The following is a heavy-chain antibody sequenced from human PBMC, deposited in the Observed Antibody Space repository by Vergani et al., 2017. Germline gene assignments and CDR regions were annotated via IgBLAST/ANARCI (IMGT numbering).Heavy chain of an antibody. CDR2: MNPNSGNT. CDR1: GYTFTSYD. D-gene: IGHD2-2*01. V-gene: IGHV1-8*01. Sequence: QVQLVQSGAEVKKPGASVKVSCKASGYTFTSYDINWVRQATGQGLEWMGWMNPNSGNTGYAQKFQGRVTMTRNTSISTAYMELSSLRSEDTAVYYCAGGLGCSSTSCYLGWFDPWGQGTLVTVSS. J-gene: IGHJ5*02. CDR3: AGGLGCSSTSCYLGWFDP.